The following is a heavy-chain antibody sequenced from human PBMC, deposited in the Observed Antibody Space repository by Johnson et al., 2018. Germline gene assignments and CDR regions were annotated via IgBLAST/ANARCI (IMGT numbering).Heavy chain of an antibody. D-gene: IGHD6-19*01. CDR1: GFTFSSYG. J-gene: IGHJ1*01. Sequence: QVQLVQSGGGVVQPGRSLRLSCAASGFTFSSYGMHWVRQAPGKGLEWVAVISYDGSNKYYADSVKGRFTISRDNSKNTLYLQMNSLRVEDTAVYYCARDVSSGWDAEYFQHWGQGTLVTVSS. CDR3: ARDVSSGWDAEYFQH. CDR2: ISYDGSNK. V-gene: IGHV3-30*03.